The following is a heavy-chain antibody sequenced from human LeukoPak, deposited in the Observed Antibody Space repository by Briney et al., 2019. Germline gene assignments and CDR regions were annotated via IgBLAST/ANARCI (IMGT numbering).Heavy chain of an antibody. CDR3: ARGVYIAAAQYGY. D-gene: IGHD6-13*01. CDR2: IYYSGTT. Sequence: SETLSLTCTVSGGSISSYCWSWVRQPPGKGLEWIGYIYYSGTTNYNPSLKSRVTISVDTSKNQFSLKLSSVTAADTAVYYCARGVYIAAAQYGYWGQGTLVTVSS. CDR1: GGSISSYC. J-gene: IGHJ4*02. V-gene: IGHV4-59*01.